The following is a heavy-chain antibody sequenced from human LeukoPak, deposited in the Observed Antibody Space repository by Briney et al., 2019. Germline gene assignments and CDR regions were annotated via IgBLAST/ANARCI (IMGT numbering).Heavy chain of an antibody. D-gene: IGHD2-21*01. Sequence: ASVKVSCKAFGYTFTSNYMHWVRQAPGQGPEWMGVISPSGGSTTYAQKLQGRVTMTTDTSTSTAYMELRSLRSDDTAVYYCARAIWVIPFDYWGQGTLVTVSS. J-gene: IGHJ4*02. CDR2: ISPSGGST. CDR3: ARAIWVIPFDY. CDR1: GYTFTSNY. V-gene: IGHV1-46*01.